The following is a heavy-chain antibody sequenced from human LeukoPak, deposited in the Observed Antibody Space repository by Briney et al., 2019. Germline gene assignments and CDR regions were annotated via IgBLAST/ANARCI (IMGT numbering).Heavy chain of an antibody. V-gene: IGHV1-69*05. CDR3: ARARGGNHYYDSSGYFDY. D-gene: IGHD3-22*01. CDR1: GGTFSSYA. CDR2: IIPIFGTA. Sequence: GSSVKVSCKASGGTFSSYAISWVRQAPGQGLEWMGGIIPIFGTANYAQKFQGRVTITTDESTSTAYMELSSLRSEDTAVYYCARARGGNHYYDSSGYFDYWGQGTLVTVSS. J-gene: IGHJ4*02.